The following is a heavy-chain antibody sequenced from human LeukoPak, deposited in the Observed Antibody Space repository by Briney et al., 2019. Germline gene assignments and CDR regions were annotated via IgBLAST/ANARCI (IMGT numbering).Heavy chain of an antibody. V-gene: IGHV3-30*18. J-gene: IGHJ4*02. CDR3: AKGDNYYDSSGYYYVRALFDY. Sequence: GGSLRLSCAASGFTFSSYGMHWVRQAPGKGLEWVAGTSYNGNIKCYADYVKGRFSISRDNSKNTLYLQMDSLRAEDTAVYYCAKGDNYYDSSGYYYVRALFDYWGQGTLVTVSS. CDR1: GFTFSSYG. CDR2: TSYNGNIK. D-gene: IGHD3-22*01.